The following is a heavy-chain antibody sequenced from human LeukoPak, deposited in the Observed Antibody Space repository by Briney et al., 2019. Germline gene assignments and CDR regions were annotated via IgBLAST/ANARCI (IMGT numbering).Heavy chain of an antibody. D-gene: IGHD3-22*01. V-gene: IGHV4-4*07. CDR1: GGSISSYY. Sequence: SETLSLTCTVSGGSISSYYWSWIRQPAGKGLEWIGRIYTSGSTNYNPSLKSRVTMSVATSKNQFSLKLSSVTAADTAVYYCACASRNYYDSSGYNDAFDIWGQGTMVTVSS. CDR2: IYTSGST. CDR3: ACASRNYYDSSGYNDAFDI. J-gene: IGHJ3*02.